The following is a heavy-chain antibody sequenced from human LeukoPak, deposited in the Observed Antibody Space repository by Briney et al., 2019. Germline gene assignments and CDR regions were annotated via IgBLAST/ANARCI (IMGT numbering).Heavy chain of an antibody. V-gene: IGHV1-8*03. CDR1: GYTFTIYD. CDR2: INPNSGIT. J-gene: IGHJ4*02. Sequence: ASVKVSFKASGYTFTIYDINWVRQATGQGLEWMGWINPNSGITVYAQKFQGRVTITRNPSISTAYMELSSLRSEDTAVYYCAKNARYYYDSSGYYYEWGQGTLVTVSS. CDR3: AKNARYYYDSSGYYYE. D-gene: IGHD3-22*01.